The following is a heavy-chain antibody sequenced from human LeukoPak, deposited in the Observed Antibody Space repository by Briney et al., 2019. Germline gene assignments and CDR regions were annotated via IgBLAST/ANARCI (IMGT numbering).Heavy chain of an antibody. V-gene: IGHV3-23*01. J-gene: IGHJ4*02. CDR2: ISDLGAST. CDR3: AKPRTIAVHGRSGFDS. CDR1: GFTFSNYA. D-gene: IGHD6-19*01. Sequence: SGGSLSLSCAASGFTFSNYAMNWVRQAPGKGLEWVSVISDLGASTYYADSVKGRFTISRDNSKNTLYLQMNSLRAEDTAVYYCAKPRTIAVHGRSGFDSWGQGTLVTVSS.